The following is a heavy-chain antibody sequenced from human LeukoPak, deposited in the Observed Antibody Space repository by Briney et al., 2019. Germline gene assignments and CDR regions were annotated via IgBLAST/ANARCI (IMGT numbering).Heavy chain of an antibody. J-gene: IGHJ2*01. CDR2: ISGSVGST. D-gene: IGHD3-22*01. CDR3: AKVGIRISLIVVVFTTADDWYFDL. CDR1: GFTFSKYA. Sequence: GGSLRLSCAASGFTFSKYAMSWVREAPGRGLEWVSGISGSVGSTYYADSVKGRLTISRDNSKNTLYLQLDSLRAEDTAVYYCAKVGIRISLIVVVFTTADDWYFDLWGRGTLVTVSS. V-gene: IGHV3-23*01.